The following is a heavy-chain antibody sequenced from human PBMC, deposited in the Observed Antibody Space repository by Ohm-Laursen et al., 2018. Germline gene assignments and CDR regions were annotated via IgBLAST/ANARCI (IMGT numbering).Heavy chain of an antibody. CDR2: IWNDGTIK. V-gene: IGHV3-33*08. CDR3: ARERWPKSYDVNFDY. Sequence: SLRLSCSASGFTFTTYSMHWVRQAPGKGLEWVAIIWNDGTIKYYGDSVKGRFTISRDNSKNTLYLQMSGLRADDTAVYYCARERWPKSYDVNFDYWGQGTLVTVSS. J-gene: IGHJ4*02. CDR1: GFTFTTYS. D-gene: IGHD3-16*01.